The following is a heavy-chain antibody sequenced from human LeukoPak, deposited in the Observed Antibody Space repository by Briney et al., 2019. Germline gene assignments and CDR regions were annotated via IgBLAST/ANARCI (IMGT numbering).Heavy chain of an antibody. V-gene: IGHV3-33*01. CDR1: GFTFSSYG. Sequence: GTSLRLSCAASGFTFSSYGMHWVRQAPGKGLEWVAVIWYDGNNKCYADSVKGRFTIARDNSKDTLYLQMNGLTVEDTAVYHCTRDPTPGAFDIWGQGTVVAVSS. J-gene: IGHJ3*02. CDR3: TRDPTPGAFDI. CDR2: IWYDGNNK.